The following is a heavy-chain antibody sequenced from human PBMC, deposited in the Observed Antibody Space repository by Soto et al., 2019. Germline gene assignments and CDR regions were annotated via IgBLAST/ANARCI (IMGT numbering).Heavy chain of an antibody. V-gene: IGHV4-39*01. CDR2: IYYSGIT. Sequence: HLQLQESGPGLVKPSETLSLTCTVSGDSISSSTYYWGWIRQPPGKGLEWIGNIYYSGITYYNPSLKSRVALSVDTSKNQFALKLSSVSAADTASYYCARSNSGYSTWFDPCGQGTLVTVSS. CDR3: ARSNSGYSTWFDP. J-gene: IGHJ5*02. CDR1: GDSISSSTYY. D-gene: IGHD5-12*01.